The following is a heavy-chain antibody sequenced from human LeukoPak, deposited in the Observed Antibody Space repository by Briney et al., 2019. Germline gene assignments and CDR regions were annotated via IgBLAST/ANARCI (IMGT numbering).Heavy chain of an antibody. D-gene: IGHD3-16*02. CDR3: ARVGARPMITFGGVIVFSYRSDFDY. CDR1: GFTFSDYC. V-gene: IGHV3-11*01. Sequence: PGGSLRLSCAASGFTFSDYCVSWIRQAPGEGLEWVSYISSSGSTKYYADSVKGRFTISRDNAKNSLYLQMNSLRAEDTAVYYCARVGARPMITFGGVIVFSYRSDFDYWGQGTLVTVSS. CDR2: ISSSGSTK. J-gene: IGHJ4*02.